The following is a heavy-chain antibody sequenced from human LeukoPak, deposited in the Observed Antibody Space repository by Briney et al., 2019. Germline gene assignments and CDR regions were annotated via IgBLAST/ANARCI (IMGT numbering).Heavy chain of an antibody. J-gene: IGHJ4*02. D-gene: IGHD1-26*01. Sequence: ASVKVSCKVSGYTLTELSMHWVRQAPGKGLEWMGGFDPEDGETIYAQEFQGRVTMTEDTSTDTAYMELSSLRSEDTAVYYCATTTWEPPGPVYWGQGTLVTVSS. CDR2: FDPEDGET. V-gene: IGHV1-24*01. CDR1: GYTLTELS. CDR3: ATTTWEPPGPVY.